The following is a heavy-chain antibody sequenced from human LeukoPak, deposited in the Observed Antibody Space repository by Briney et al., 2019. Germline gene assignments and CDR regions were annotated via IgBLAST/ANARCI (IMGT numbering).Heavy chain of an antibody. V-gene: IGHV4-59*08. CDR2: IYYSGST. CDR3: ARSIGYYYPFDF. J-gene: IGHJ4*02. D-gene: IGHD3-22*01. Sequence: SETLSLTCTVSGGSISTYYWSWIRQAPGKGLEWIGNIYYSGSTNYNPSLKSRVTVSVDTSQTQFSLKLSSVTAADTAVYYCARSIGYYYPFDFWGQGTLVTVSS. CDR1: GGSISTYY.